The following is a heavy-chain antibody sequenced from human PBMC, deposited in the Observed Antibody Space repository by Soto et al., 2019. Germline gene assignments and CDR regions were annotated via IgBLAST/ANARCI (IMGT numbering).Heavy chain of an antibody. CDR2: INTYNGYT. J-gene: IGHJ6*02. D-gene: IGHD4-4*01. CDR1: GYTFTSCG. Sequence: QVHLVQSGAEVKKPGASVKVSCKASGYTFTSCGISWVRQAPGQGLEWMGLINTYNGYTNYPQNFQGRVTMTTDTSTGTVYMELRTLTSDDRAVYYCARDLTKGLDVWGQGTTVTVSS. CDR3: ARDLTKGLDV. V-gene: IGHV1-18*01.